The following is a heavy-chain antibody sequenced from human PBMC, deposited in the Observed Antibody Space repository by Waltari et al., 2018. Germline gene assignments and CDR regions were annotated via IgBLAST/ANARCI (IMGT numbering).Heavy chain of an antibody. CDR3: TRGDYSGKPHPLDY. CDR1: GESISSIGSY. V-gene: IGHV4-31*03. J-gene: IGHJ4*02. Sequence: QVQLQESGPGLVKPSQTLSLTCTVSGESISSIGSYWTWIRQHPGKGLEWIGYIFYTGRTYYNPSLKSRVSISLDKSSNQFSLKLTSVTAADTAMYYCTRGDYSGKPHPLDYWGQGTLVTVSS. CDR2: IFYTGRT. D-gene: IGHD4-4*01.